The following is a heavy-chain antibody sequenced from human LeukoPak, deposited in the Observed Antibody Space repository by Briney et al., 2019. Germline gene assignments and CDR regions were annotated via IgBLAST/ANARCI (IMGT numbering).Heavy chain of an antibody. CDR1: GFTFSRHS. CDR3: ARHQRASQYYFDY. Sequence: GGSLRLSCAVSGFTFSRHSMSWVRQAPGRGLEWVSFMSDDTTNTYYADSVRGLFTISRDNAGNSLFLQMNSLRAEDTAVYYCARHQRASQYYFDYWGQGILVTVSS. V-gene: IGHV3-21*04. CDR2: MSDDTTNT. J-gene: IGHJ4*02.